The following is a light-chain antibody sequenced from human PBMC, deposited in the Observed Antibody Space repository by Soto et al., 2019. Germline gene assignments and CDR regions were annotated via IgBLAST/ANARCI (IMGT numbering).Light chain of an antibody. CDR2: DVS. V-gene: IGLV2-14*01. Sequence: QSALTQPASVSGSPGQSITISCTGTSSDIGAYNYVSWYQQHPGKAPKLMIYDVSNRPSGVSNRFSGSKSGHTASLTISGLQAEDEAHYYCSSYTSSSTVVFGGGTKLTVL. CDR3: SSYTSSSTVV. CDR1: SSDIGAYNY. J-gene: IGLJ2*01.